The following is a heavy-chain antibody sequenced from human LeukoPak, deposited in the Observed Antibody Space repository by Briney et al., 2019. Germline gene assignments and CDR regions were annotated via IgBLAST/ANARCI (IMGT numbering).Heavy chain of an antibody. D-gene: IGHD6-13*01. CDR2: IQYDGSNE. CDR1: GFTFSSYG. Sequence: GGSLRLSCAASGFTFSSYGMHWVRQAPGKGLEWVAYIQYDGSNEQYADSVKGRFTISRDNAKNSLYLQMNSLRAEDTAVYYCARDLMGIAYRGAFYYWGQGTLVTVSS. CDR3: ARDLMGIAYRGAFYY. V-gene: IGHV3-30*02. J-gene: IGHJ4*02.